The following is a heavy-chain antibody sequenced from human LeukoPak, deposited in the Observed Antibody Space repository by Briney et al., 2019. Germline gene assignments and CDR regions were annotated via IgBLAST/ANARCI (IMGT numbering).Heavy chain of an antibody. Sequence: PGGSLRLSCAASGFTVNYNYMSWVRRAPGKGRQWVSVIYSGGSGGSTYYADSVKGRFTISRDNSKNTLYLQMNSLRAEDTAVYYCAKDAGGYGSEPDDAFDIWGQGTMVTVSS. V-gene: IGHV3-53*05. CDR1: GFTVNYNY. CDR2: IYSGGSGGST. J-gene: IGHJ3*02. D-gene: IGHD3-10*01. CDR3: AKDAGGYGSEPDDAFDI.